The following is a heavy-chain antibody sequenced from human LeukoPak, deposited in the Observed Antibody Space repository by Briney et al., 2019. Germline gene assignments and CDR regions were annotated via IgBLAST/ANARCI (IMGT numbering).Heavy chain of an antibody. J-gene: IGHJ4*02. CDR1: GFTFSSYA. CDR2: ISGSGGST. CDR3: AKARSISASSGH. V-gene: IGHV3-23*01. D-gene: IGHD6-19*01. Sequence: LSGGSLRLSCAASGFTFSSYAMSWVRPAPGKGLVWVSDISGSGGSTYYADSVKGRFTISRDNSVNTLFLKMNSLRAEDTAVYYCAKARSISASSGHWGQGTLVIVSS.